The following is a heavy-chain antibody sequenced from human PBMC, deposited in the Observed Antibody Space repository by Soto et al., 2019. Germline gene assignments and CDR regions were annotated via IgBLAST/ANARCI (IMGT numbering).Heavy chain of an antibody. CDR3: ARVAFWSGYLGYNYFDY. Sequence: SETLSLTCAVSSGSISSSNWWSWVRQPPGKGLEWIGEIYHSGSTNYNPSLKSRVTISVDKSKNQFSLKLSSVTAADTAVYYCARVAFWSGYLGYNYFDYWGQGTLVTVSS. D-gene: IGHD3-3*01. CDR2: IYHSGST. J-gene: IGHJ4*02. CDR1: SGSISSSNW. V-gene: IGHV4-4*02.